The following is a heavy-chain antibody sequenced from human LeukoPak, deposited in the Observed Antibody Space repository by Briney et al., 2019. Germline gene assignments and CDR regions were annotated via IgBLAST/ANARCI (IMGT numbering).Heavy chain of an antibody. CDR1: GGTFSSYA. D-gene: IGHD3-3*01. J-gene: IGHJ5*02. CDR2: IIPIFGTA. CDR3: ARGARLLTIFGVVSWFDP. Sequence: SVKVSCKASGGTFSSYATSWVRQAPGQRLEWMGGIIPIFGTANYAQKFQGRVTITTDESTSTAYMELSSLRSEDTAVYYCARGARLLTIFGVVSWFDPWGQGTLVTVSS. V-gene: IGHV1-69*05.